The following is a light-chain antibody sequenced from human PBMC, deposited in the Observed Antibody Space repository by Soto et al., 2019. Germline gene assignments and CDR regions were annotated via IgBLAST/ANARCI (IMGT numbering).Light chain of an antibody. V-gene: IGKV1-39*02. J-gene: IGKJ1*01. CDR3: QEYNNWPET. Sequence: GGVSKTITCRASQSISSYLNWYQQKPGKAPKLLIYAASSLQSGVPARFSGSEAGTEIPLTTGILQSEDFPVYDCQEYNNWPETFGQGTKVDIK. CDR1: QSISSY. CDR2: AAS.